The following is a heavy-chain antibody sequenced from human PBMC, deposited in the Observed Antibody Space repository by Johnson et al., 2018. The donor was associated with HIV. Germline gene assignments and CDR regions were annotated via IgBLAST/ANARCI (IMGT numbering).Heavy chain of an antibody. D-gene: IGHD3-22*01. CDR2: ISYAGSNK. CDR3: ARDHRPGSSGLSGSLFDI. Sequence: VQLVESGGGLIQPGGSLRLSCAASGFTVSSNYMHWVRQAPGKGLEWVALISYAGSNKYYADSVKGRFNISRDNSKNTLYLQMNSLRTEDTAVYYCARDHRPGSSGLSGSLFDIWGQGTMVTVSS. J-gene: IGHJ3*02. CDR1: GFTVSSNY. V-gene: IGHV3-30*03.